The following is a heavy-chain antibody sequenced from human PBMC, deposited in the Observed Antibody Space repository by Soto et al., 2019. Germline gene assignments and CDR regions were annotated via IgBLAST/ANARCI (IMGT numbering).Heavy chain of an antibody. J-gene: IGHJ5*02. V-gene: IGHV3-21*01. CDR2: ISSSSSYI. CDR3: AVVVPAAKRFVEFDP. D-gene: IGHD2-2*01. Sequence: PGGSLRLSCAASGFTFSSYSMNWVRQAPGKGLEWVSSISSSSSYIYYADSVKGRFTISRDNAKNSLYLQMNGLRAEDTAVYYCAVVVPAAKRFVEFDPWGQGTLVTVSS. CDR1: GFTFSSYS.